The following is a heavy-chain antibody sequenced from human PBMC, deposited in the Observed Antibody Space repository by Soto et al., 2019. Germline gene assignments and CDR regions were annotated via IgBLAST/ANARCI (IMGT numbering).Heavy chain of an antibody. CDR1: GFSLSTSGLG. Sequence: GSGPTLLNPTQTLTLIFTFSGFSLSTSGLGVGWIRQPPGKALEWLALIYWDDDKRYSPSLKSRLTITKDTSKNQVVLTMTNMDPVGTATYYCAHSLIGYYYDSSGSNWFDPWGQGTLVTVSS. CDR2: IYWDDDK. J-gene: IGHJ5*02. V-gene: IGHV2-5*02. D-gene: IGHD3-22*01. CDR3: AHSLIGYYYDSSGSNWFDP.